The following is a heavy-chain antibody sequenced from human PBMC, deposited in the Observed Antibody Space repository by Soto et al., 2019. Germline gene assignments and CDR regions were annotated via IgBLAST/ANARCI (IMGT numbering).Heavy chain of an antibody. CDR2: IWYDGSNK. CDR1: GFTFSSYG. Sequence: SGFTFSSYGMHWVRQAPGKGLEWVAVIWYDGSNKYYADSVKGRFTIFRDNSKNTLYLQMNSLRAEDTAVYYCARVGWGGADTLIDAFDIWGQGTMVTVSS. D-gene: IGHD6-19*01. CDR3: ARVGWGGADTLIDAFDI. V-gene: IGHV3-33*01. J-gene: IGHJ3*02.